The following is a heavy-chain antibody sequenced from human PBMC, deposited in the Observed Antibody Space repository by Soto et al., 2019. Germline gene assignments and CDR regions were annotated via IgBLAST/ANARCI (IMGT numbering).Heavy chain of an antibody. Sequence: SETLSLTCTVSGGSISSYYWSWIRQPPGKGLEWIGYIYYSGSTNYNPSLKSRVTISVDTSKNQFSLKLSSVTAADTAVYYCARNIVGVYPMDVWGQGTTVTVSS. CDR1: GGSISSYY. D-gene: IGHD1-26*01. J-gene: IGHJ6*02. CDR3: ARNIVGVYPMDV. CDR2: IYYSGST. V-gene: IGHV4-59*01.